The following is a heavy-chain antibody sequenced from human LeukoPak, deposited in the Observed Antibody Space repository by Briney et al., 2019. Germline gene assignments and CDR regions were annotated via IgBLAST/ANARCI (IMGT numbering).Heavy chain of an antibody. D-gene: IGHD3-10*01. J-gene: IGHJ6*04. CDR2: IIPIFGTA. CDR1: GYTFTSYY. V-gene: IGHV1-69*13. CDR3: ARAMVRGAEDYYYGMDV. Sequence: ASVKASCKASGYTFTSYYMRWVRQAPGQGLEWMGGIIPIFGTANYAQKFQGRVTITADESTSTAYMELSSLRSEDTAVYYCARAMVRGAEDYYYGMDVWGKGTTVTVSS.